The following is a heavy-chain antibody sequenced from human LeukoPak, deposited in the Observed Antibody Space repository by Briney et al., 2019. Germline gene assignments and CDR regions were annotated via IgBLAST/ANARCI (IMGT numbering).Heavy chain of an antibody. J-gene: IGHJ5*02. CDR3: ARVPGYYDILTAYYPGPFDR. Sequence: ASVKVSCKASGYTFTGYFMHWVRQAPGQGLEWMGWINPNSGGTNYAQKFQGRVTMTRDTSISTAYMELSRLRSDDTAVYFCARVPGYYDILTAYYPGPFDRWGQGTLVTVFS. CDR1: GYTFTGYF. D-gene: IGHD3-9*01. CDR2: INPNSGGT. V-gene: IGHV1-2*02.